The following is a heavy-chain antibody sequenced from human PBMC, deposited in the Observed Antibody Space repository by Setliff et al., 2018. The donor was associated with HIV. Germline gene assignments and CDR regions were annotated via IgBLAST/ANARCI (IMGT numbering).Heavy chain of an antibody. J-gene: IGHJ4*02. CDR3: ARGVNTAKVEDF. CDR2: INGGNGKT. V-gene: IGHV1-3*01. CDR1: GYIFTQYA. D-gene: IGHD2-15*01. Sequence: ASVKVSCKTSGYIFTQYAVHWVRQAPGQRLEWMGWINGGNGKTKYSQKFQGRVTFTRDTSTTTAYMEVSSLRSEDTAVYYCARGVNTAKVEDFWGQGTLGTV.